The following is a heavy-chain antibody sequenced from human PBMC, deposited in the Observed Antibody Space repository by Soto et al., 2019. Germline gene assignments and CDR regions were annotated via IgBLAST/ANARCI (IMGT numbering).Heavy chain of an antibody. CDR3: ARVQYIGYDFKLAFDI. J-gene: IGHJ3*02. D-gene: IGHD5-12*01. Sequence: QVQLVQSGAQVKKPGASVKVSCKASGYTFDNYALHWVRQAPGRRLEWMGWIHAGNGYTKYSQSFQGRVTITRDTSASTLHLDLTSLRSEDTAVYYCARVQYIGYDFKLAFDIWRQGKMVTVSS. V-gene: IGHV1-3*01. CDR2: IHAGNGYT. CDR1: GYTFDNYA.